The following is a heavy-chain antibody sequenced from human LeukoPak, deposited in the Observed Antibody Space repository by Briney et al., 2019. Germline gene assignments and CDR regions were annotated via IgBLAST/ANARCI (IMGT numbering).Heavy chain of an antibody. CDR3: ARNFHGDPGTFQLDY. CDR2: IHHSGST. V-gene: IGHV4-31*03. Sequence: SQTLSLTCTVSGGSISSGGYFWTWIRQHPGKGLEWIGYIHHSGSTNYNPSLKDRVIISADTSKNQFSLKLNSVTAADTAVYHCARNFHGDPGTFQLDYWGHGTLVTVSS. CDR1: GGSISSGGYF. J-gene: IGHJ4*01. D-gene: IGHD2-21*02.